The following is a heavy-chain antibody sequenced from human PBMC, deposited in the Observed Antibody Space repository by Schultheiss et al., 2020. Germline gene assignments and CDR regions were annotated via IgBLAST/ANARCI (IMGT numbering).Heavy chain of an antibody. D-gene: IGHD4-23*01. CDR3: ARGYGGNSDAFDI. CDR2: IYHSGST. Sequence: SETLSLTCTVSGGSISSYYWSWIRQPPGKGLEWIGEIYHSGSTNYNPSLKSRITISLDTSKNQFSLKLSSVTAADTALYYCARGYGGNSDAFDIWGQGTMVTVSS. CDR1: GGSISSYY. V-gene: IGHV4-59*08. J-gene: IGHJ3*02.